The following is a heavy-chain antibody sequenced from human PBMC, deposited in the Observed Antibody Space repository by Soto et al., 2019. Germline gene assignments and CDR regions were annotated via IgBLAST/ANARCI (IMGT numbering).Heavy chain of an antibody. D-gene: IGHD2-8*01. Sequence: ASVKVSCKASGYTFTSYYMHWVRQAPGQGLEWMGIINPSGGSTSYAQKFQGRVTMTRDTSTSTVYMELSSLRSDDTAVYYCARDVTRTQSCTNGVCYYHYYDMDVWG. CDR2: INPSGGST. CDR3: ARDVTRTQSCTNGVCYYHYYDMDV. CDR1: GYTFTSYY. J-gene: IGHJ6*02. V-gene: IGHV1-46*01.